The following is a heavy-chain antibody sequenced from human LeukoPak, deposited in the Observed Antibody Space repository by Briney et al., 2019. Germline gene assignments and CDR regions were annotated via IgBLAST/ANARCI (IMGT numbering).Heavy chain of an antibody. CDR1: GFTFSSYA. Sequence: GGSLRLSCAASGFTFSSYAMSWVRQAPGKGLEWVSTISGGAGSTHYADSVKGRFTISRDNSKNTLYLQVSSLRAEDTAVYYCAKGYCGGDCPLDVWGQGTTVTVSS. V-gene: IGHV3-23*01. CDR2: ISGGAGST. J-gene: IGHJ6*02. D-gene: IGHD2-21*02. CDR3: AKGYCGGDCPLDV.